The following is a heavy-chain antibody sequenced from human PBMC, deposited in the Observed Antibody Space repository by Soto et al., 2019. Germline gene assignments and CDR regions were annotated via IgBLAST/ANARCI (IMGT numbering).Heavy chain of an antibody. V-gene: IGHV3-7*02. CDR2: ISQDRSEK. J-gene: IGHJ2*01. D-gene: IGHD6-13*01. CDR1: GFTFSSYW. Sequence: GGSLRLSCAASGFTFSSYWMSWVRQAPGKGLEWVSNISQDRSEKYYVDSVKGRFTISRDNAKNSLYLQMNSLRAEDTAVYYCARIRRAAEEETWYFDLWGRGTLATVSS. CDR3: ARIRRAAEEETWYFDL.